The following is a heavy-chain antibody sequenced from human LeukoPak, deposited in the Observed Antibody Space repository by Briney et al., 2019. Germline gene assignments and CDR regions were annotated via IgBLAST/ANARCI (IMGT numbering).Heavy chain of an antibody. CDR2: IWYDGSQT. V-gene: IGHV3-33*06. J-gene: IGHJ4*02. CDR3: AKNDGYDFWYFDF. Sequence: GGSLRLSCAASGFSFSRWGMHWVRQAPGKGLEWVAVIWYDGSQTYYADSVKGRFTISRDNSKNTLYLQMNSLRAEDTAEYYCAKNDGYDFWYFDFWGRGTLVTVSS. CDR1: GFSFSRWG. D-gene: IGHD3/OR15-3a*01.